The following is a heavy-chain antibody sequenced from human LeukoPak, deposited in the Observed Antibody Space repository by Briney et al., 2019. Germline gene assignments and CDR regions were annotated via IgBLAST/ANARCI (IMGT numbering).Heavy chain of an antibody. CDR3: ARDRGSSGWYEFDF. V-gene: IGHV3-7*01. Sequence: GGSLRLSCAASGFTSSSYWMSWVRQAPGKGLEWVANIKQDGSEKYYVDSVKGRFTISRDNAKNSLYLQMNSLRAEDTAVYYCARDRGSSGWYEFDFWGQGTLVTVSS. CDR1: GFTSSSYW. J-gene: IGHJ4*02. CDR2: IKQDGSEK. D-gene: IGHD6-19*01.